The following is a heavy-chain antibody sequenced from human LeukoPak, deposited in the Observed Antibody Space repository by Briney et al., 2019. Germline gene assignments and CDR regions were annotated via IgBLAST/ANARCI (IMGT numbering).Heavy chain of an antibody. CDR3: AREAVGATN. CDR1: GGTFSSYA. Sequence: GASVTVSCKASGGTFSSYAISWVRQAPGQGLEWMGWINPNSGGTNYAQKFQGRVTMTRDTSISTAYMELSRLRSDDTAVYYCAREAVGATNWGQGTLVTVSS. D-gene: IGHD1-26*01. CDR2: INPNSGGT. V-gene: IGHV1-2*02. J-gene: IGHJ4*02.